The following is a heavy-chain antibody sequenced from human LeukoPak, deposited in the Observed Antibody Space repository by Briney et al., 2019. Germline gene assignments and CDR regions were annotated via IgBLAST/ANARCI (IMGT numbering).Heavy chain of an antibody. CDR2: IRGDGSMT. CDR1: EFTFSAYW. D-gene: IGHD6-25*01. J-gene: IGHJ4*02. CDR3: VRENLAAAADY. V-gene: IGHV3-74*01. Sequence: PGGSLRLSCAASEFTFSAYWMHWVRQAPGKGLVWVSRIRGDGSMTNYADSVKGRFTISRDNAKNTLYLQMNSLRLEDTAVYYCVRENLAAAADYWGQGTVVTVSS.